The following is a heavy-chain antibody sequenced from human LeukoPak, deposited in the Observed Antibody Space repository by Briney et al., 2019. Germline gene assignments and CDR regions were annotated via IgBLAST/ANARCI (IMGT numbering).Heavy chain of an antibody. Sequence: SQTLSLTCALSGDSVSSNSAACDWIRQSPSRGLEWLVRTYYRSKWYNDYAVSVKSRITINPDTSKNQFSLQLNSVTPEDTAVYYCAREWELLFADYWGQGTRVTVPS. V-gene: IGHV6-1*01. CDR3: AREWELLFADY. D-gene: IGHD1-26*01. CDR2: TYYRSKWYN. J-gene: IGHJ4*02. CDR1: GDSVSSNSAA.